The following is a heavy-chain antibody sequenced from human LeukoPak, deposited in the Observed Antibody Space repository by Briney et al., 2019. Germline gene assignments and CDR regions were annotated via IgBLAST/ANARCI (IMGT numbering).Heavy chain of an antibody. J-gene: IGHJ4*02. V-gene: IGHV3-33*01. CDR1: GFTFSSYG. Sequence: GGSLRLSCAASGFTFSSYGMHWVRQAPGKGLEWVADIWYDGSNKYYADSVKGRFTISRDNSKNTLYLQMNSLRAEDTAVYYCARANRARISITMTTDYWGQGTLVTVSS. D-gene: IGHD3-22*01. CDR3: ARANRARISITMTTDY. CDR2: IWYDGSNK.